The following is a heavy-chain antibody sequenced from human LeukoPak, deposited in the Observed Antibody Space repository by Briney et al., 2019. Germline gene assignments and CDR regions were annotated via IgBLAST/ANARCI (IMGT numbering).Heavy chain of an antibody. CDR2: IYYSGST. V-gene: IGHV4-39*01. J-gene: IGHJ5*02. CDR3: ARQGLLLWFGSRRNRYNWFDP. Sequence: SETLSLTCTVSGGSISSSSYYWGWIRQPPGKGLEWIGSIYYSGSTYYNPSLKSRVTISVDTSKNQFSLKLSSVTAADTAVYYCARQGLLLWFGSRRNRYNWFDPWGQGTLVTVSS. CDR1: GGSISSSSYY. D-gene: IGHD3-10*01.